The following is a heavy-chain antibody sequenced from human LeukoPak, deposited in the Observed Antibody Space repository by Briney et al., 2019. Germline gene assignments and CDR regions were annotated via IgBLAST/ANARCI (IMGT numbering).Heavy chain of an antibody. CDR1: GFTFSSYG. D-gene: IGHD3-10*01. J-gene: IGHJ5*02. CDR3: AKDLLTMVRGVIPFDP. CDR2: ISYDGSNK. Sequence: GGSLRLSCAASGFTFSSYGMHWVRQAPGKGLEWVAVISYDGSNKYYADSVKGRFTISRDNSKNTLYLQMNSLRAEDTAVYYCAKDLLTMVRGVIPFDPWGQGTLVTVSS. V-gene: IGHV3-30*18.